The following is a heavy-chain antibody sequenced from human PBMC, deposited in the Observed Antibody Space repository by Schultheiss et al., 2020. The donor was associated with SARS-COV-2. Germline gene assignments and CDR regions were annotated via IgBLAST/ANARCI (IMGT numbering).Heavy chain of an antibody. CDR3: AKGVVPARMFYFDY. CDR1: GFTFSSYA. D-gene: IGHD2-2*01. V-gene: IGHV3-30*04. Sequence: GGSLRLSCAASGFTFSSYAMHWVRQAPGKGLEWVAVISYDGSNKYYADSVKGRFTISRDNSKNTLYLQMNSLRAEDTAVYYCAKGVVPARMFYFDYWGQGTLVTVSS. J-gene: IGHJ4*02. CDR2: ISYDGSNK.